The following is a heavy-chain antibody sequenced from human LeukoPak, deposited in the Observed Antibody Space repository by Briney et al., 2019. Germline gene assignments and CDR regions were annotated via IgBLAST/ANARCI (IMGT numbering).Heavy chain of an antibody. J-gene: IGHJ4*02. CDR2: ISGSGGTT. D-gene: IGHD5-12*01. Sequence: GGSLRLSCAASGFTFSNYAMSWVRQAPGKGLEWVSSISGSGGTTYYADSVKGRFTISRDNSKNTLHLQMNSLRAEDTAVYYCAKARGYSGYDSGAFDYWGQGTLVTVSS. CDR3: AKARGYSGYDSGAFDY. V-gene: IGHV3-23*01. CDR1: GFTFSNYA.